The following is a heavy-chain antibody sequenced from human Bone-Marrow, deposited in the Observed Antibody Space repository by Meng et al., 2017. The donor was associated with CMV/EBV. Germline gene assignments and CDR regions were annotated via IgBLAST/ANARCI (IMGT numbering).Heavy chain of an antibody. V-gene: IGHV3-30*02. Sequence: GESLKISCAASGFTFSSYGMHWVRQAPGKGLEWVAFIRYDGSNKYYADSVKGRFTISRDNSKNTLYLQMNSLRAEDTAVYYCAKERGYSNPYFDYWGQGTLVTVSS. D-gene: IGHD4-11*01. CDR2: IRYDGSNK. CDR3: AKERGYSNPYFDY. J-gene: IGHJ4*02. CDR1: GFTFSSYG.